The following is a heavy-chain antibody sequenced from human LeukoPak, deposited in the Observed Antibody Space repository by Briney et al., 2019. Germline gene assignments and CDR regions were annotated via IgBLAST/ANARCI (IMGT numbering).Heavy chain of an antibody. CDR3: ARESSGTYNNPLGYMDV. D-gene: IGHD3-10*01. CDR2: IFTSGIT. CDR1: SGSISIYY. V-gene: IGHV4-4*07. Sequence: PSETLSLTCTVSSGSISIYYWNWIRQPAGKGLEWIGRIFTSGITNYNPSLKSRVTMSVDTSKNQISLKLTSVTAADTAVYYCARESSGTYNNPLGYMDVWGKGTTVTVSS. J-gene: IGHJ6*03.